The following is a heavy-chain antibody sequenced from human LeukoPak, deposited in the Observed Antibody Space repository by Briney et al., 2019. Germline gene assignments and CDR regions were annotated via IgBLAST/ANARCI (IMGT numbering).Heavy chain of an antibody. J-gene: IGHJ6*02. CDR3: ARGSLLKGMDV. V-gene: IGHV4-59*01. D-gene: IGHD2/OR15-2a*01. Sequence: SETLSLTCTVSGGSISSYYWSWIRQPPGKGLEWIGYIYYSGGTNYNPSLKSRVTISVDTSKNQFSLKLSSVTAADTAVYYCARGSLLKGMDVWGQGTTVTVSS. CDR2: IYYSGGT. CDR1: GGSISSYY.